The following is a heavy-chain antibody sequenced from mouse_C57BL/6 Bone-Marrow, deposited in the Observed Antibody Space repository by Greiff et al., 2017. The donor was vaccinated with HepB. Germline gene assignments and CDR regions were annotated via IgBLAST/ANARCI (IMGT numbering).Heavy chain of an antibody. CDR2: INSDGGST. CDR3: ARQGLLLRTGAWFAY. CDR1: EYEFPSHD. Sequence: EVMLVESGGGLVQPGESLKLSCESNEYEFPSHDMSWVRKTPEKRLELVAAINSDGGSTYYPDTMERRFIISRDNTKKTLYLQMSSLRSEDTALYYCARQGLLLRTGAWFAYWGQGTLVTVSA. D-gene: IGHD1-1*01. V-gene: IGHV5-2*03. J-gene: IGHJ3*01.